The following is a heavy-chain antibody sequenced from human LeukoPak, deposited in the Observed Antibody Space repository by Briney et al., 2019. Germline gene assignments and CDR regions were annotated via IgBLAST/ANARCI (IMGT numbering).Heavy chain of an antibody. Sequence: GGSLRLSCAASGYTLTELSMHWVRQAPGKGLEWMGGFDPEDGETIYAQKFQGRVTMTEDTSTDTAYMELSSLRSEDTAVYYCARESYGSGSYSQIYYYYMDVWGKGTTVTISS. J-gene: IGHJ6*03. CDR2: FDPEDGET. V-gene: IGHV1-24*01. CDR1: GYTLTELS. CDR3: ARESYGSGSYSQIYYYYMDV. D-gene: IGHD3-10*01.